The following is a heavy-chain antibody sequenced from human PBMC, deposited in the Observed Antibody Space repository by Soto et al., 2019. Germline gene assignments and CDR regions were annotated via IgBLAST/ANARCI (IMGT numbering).Heavy chain of an antibody. D-gene: IGHD2-21*01. Sequence: PGGSVRLSCAASGFTFSNYGMHWVRQAPGKGLEWVAVIWYDGNNKYYADSVKGRFTISRDNSNNTLYVQMTSLRAEDTAVYYCARGLHSLFDYRGQGPLVTVSS. J-gene: IGHJ4*02. V-gene: IGHV3-33*01. CDR1: GFTFSNYG. CDR2: IWYDGNNK. CDR3: ARGLHSLFDY.